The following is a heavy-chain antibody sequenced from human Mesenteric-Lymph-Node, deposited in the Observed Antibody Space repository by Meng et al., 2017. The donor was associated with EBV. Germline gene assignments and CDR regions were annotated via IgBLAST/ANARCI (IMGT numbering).Heavy chain of an antibody. CDR2: ISHSGST. D-gene: IGHD5-18*01. Sequence: GPGVGKPSGTLSLPCVVTGDSLISSYWWRWVRQPPGKGLEWIGEISHSGSTNYNPSLQSRVIMSLDKSKNQFSLKLNSATAADTAVYYCASVFVNTAMVIPYFNYWGQGTLVTVSS. CDR1: GDSLISSYW. CDR3: ASVFVNTAMVIPYFNY. J-gene: IGHJ4*02. V-gene: IGHV4-4*02.